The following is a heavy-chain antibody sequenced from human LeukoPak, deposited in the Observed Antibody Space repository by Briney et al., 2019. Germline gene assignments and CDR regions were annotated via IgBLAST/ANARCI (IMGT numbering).Heavy chain of an antibody. J-gene: IGHJ4*02. CDR3: AKDHGVLVLVGYFDY. V-gene: IGHV3-23*01. CDR2: ISGSGGST. CDR1: GFTFSSYA. D-gene: IGHD3-3*02. Sequence: GGSLRLSCAASGFTFSSYAMSWVRQAPGKGLEWVSAISGSGGSTYYADSVKGRFTISRDNSKNTLYLQMNSPRAEDTAVYYCAKDHGVLVLVGYFDYWGQGTLVTVSS.